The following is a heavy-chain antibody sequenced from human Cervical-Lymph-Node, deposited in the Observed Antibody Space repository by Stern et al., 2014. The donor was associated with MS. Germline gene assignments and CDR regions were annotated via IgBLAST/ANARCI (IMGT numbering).Heavy chain of an antibody. CDR2: ISHSGVT. CDR1: GASIKTIGYF. Sequence: VQLQESGPGLVKPSQTLSLTCPVSGASIKTIGYFWSWVRQPPGKGLEWIGFISHSGVTFYNETLKSRVTLSQDTSANQFSLRLTSVTAADTALYFCMRGDYWGRGILVAVSS. J-gene: IGHJ4*02. CDR3: MRGDY. V-gene: IGHV4-31*03.